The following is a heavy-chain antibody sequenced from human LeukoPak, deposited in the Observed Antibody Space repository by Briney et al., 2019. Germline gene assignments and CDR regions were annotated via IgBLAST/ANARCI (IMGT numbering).Heavy chain of an antibody. CDR1: GFSFSDYY. D-gene: IGHD3-16*01. CDR2: IGSTI. Sequence: PGGSLRLSCVASGFSFSDYYMSWIRQAPGKGLEWVSYIGSTIYYADSVKGRFTISRDNAKNSLYLQMNSLRAEDTAVYYCARDWGDYWGQGTLVTVSS. J-gene: IGHJ4*02. CDR3: ARDWGDY. V-gene: IGHV3-11*04.